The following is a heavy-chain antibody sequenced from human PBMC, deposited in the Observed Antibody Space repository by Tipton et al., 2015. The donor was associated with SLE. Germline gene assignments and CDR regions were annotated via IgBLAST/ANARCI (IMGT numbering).Heavy chain of an antibody. D-gene: IGHD1-26*01. CDR3: ARYGGSYHPTAHFDY. CDR2: IDHSGST. J-gene: IGHJ4*02. V-gene: IGHV4-34*01. CDR1: GGSFRGYY. Sequence: LRLSCAVYGGSFRGYYWSWIRQSPGKGLEWIGEIDHSGSTNYNPSLKSRVTISEDTSNKEFSLRLSSVTAADTAVYYCARYGGSYHPTAHFDYWGQGTLVAVS.